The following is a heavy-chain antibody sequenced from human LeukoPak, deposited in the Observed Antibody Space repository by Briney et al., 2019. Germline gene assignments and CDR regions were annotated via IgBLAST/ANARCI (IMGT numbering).Heavy chain of an antibody. V-gene: IGHV3-66*01. Sequence: GGSLRLSCTASGFTVSSNYMSWVRQAPGKGLEWVSLIYAGGDTYYPDSVKGRFTLSRDNSKNTVYLQMNSLRAEDTAVYYCARDAASGYWDYWGQGTLVTVSS. CDR3: ARDAASGYWDY. CDR1: GFTVSSNY. CDR2: IYAGGDT. J-gene: IGHJ4*02. D-gene: IGHD3-22*01.